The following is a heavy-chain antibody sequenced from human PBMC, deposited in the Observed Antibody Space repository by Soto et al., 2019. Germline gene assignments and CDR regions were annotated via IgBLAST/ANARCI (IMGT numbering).Heavy chain of an antibody. CDR1: GFTVSSNY. CDR3: ARDPPATRHGMDV. CDR2: IYSGGST. Sequence: GGSLRLSCAASGFTVSSNYMSWVRQAPGKGLEWVSVIYSGGSTYYADSVRGRFTISRDNSKNTLHLQMKSLRAEDTAVYYCARDPPATRHGMDVWGQGTTVTVSS. J-gene: IGHJ6*02. V-gene: IGHV3-53*01.